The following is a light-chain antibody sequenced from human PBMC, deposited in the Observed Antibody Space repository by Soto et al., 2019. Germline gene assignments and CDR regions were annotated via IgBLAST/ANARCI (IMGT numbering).Light chain of an antibody. J-gene: IGKJ1*01. Sequence: DIQMTQSPSTLSSSVGDRFTISFRASQSISSWLAWYQQKPGKAPKLLIYKASSLESGVPSRFSGSGSGTEFTLTISSLQPDDFATYYCQQYNSYSWTFGQGTKVDIK. CDR2: KAS. V-gene: IGKV1-5*03. CDR1: QSISSW. CDR3: QQYNSYSWT.